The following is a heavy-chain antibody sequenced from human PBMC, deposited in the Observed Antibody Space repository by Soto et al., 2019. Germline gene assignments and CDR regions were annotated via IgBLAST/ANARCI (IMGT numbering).Heavy chain of an antibody. D-gene: IGHD1-26*01. Sequence: QEKLVESGGGVVQPGRSLRLSCAASRFTFSAYGMHWVRQAPGKGLEWVTVIPYDGSSKYYADSVKGRFIVSRDNSKNTLYLQMNSLRPEDTAVYYCAKVTFSGDFYYSYGMDVWGQGTTVTVSS. V-gene: IGHV3-30*18. CDR1: RFTFSAYG. CDR2: IPYDGSSK. CDR3: AKVTFSGDFYYSYGMDV. J-gene: IGHJ6*02.